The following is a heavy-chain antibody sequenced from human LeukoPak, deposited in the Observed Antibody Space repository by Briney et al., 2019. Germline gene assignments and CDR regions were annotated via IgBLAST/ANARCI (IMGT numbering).Heavy chain of an antibody. CDR1: GFTFNDYG. CDR2: VKSVAEGGAS. V-gene: IGHV3-15*01. D-gene: IGHD4-17*01. CDR3: TKNTGDFDI. Sequence: PGGSLRLSCAASGFTFNDYGMSWVRQAPGKGLEWVGRVKSVAEGGASEYGTAVKGRFTISRDDSKKTVYLQMHNLSTGDTALYYCTKNTGDFDIWGQGTMVIVSS. J-gene: IGHJ3*02.